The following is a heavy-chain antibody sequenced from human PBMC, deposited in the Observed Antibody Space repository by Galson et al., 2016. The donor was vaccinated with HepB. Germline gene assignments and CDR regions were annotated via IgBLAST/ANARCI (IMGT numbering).Heavy chain of an antibody. Sequence: SLRLSCAASGFSFSDYAIHWVRQAPGKGPEWLSIISYGYPIYYADSVKGRFTISRDNSKNTVYLQMNNLRREDTALYYCARDWGSSGWYNWFDPWGQGTLVTVSS. V-gene: IGHV3-30*04. D-gene: IGHD6-19*01. CDR1: GFSFSDYA. CDR2: ISYGYPI. J-gene: IGHJ5*02. CDR3: ARDWGSSGWYNWFDP.